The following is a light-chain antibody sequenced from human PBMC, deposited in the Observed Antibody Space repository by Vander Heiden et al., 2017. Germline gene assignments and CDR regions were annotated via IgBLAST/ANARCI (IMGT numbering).Light chain of an antibody. CDR1: SSNIGSNY. CDR3: GELENSVSGPGWV. CDR2: RNY. Sequence: QSVLTQPPSASGTPGPRVTISCSGRSSNIGSNYVYWYPQLPVTAPQLPLSRNYKRHSGAPDRLSGSQSGSSATVAISRLRSEDEADYYCGELENSVSGPGWVFGGGTKPTVL. V-gene: IGLV1-47*01. J-gene: IGLJ3*02.